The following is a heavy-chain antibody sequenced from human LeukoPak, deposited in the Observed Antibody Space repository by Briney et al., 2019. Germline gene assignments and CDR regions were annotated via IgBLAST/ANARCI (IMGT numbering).Heavy chain of an antibody. D-gene: IGHD2-8*01. CDR3: ARSPNKYYYYYGMDV. CDR2: ISAGGGST. CDR1: GFTFSTSA. J-gene: IGHJ6*02. Sequence: PGGSLRLSCAASGFTFSTSAMSWVRQAPGKGLEWVSSISAGGGSTYYADSVKGRFTISRDFSNNTVYVQMNSLRAEDTAVYYCARSPNKYYYYYGMDVWGQGTTVTVSS. V-gene: IGHV3-23*01.